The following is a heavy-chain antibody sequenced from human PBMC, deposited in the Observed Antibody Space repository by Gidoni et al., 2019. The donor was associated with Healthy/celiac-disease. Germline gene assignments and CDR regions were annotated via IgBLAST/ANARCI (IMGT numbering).Heavy chain of an antibody. Sequence: QLQLQESGPGLVKPSETLSLTCTVSGGSISSSSYYWGWIRQPPGKGLEWIGSIYYSGSTYYNPSLKSRVTISVDTSKNQFSLKLSSVTAADTAVYYCARRSVATIGSWFDPWGQGTLVTVSS. J-gene: IGHJ5*02. CDR2: IYYSGST. D-gene: IGHD5-12*01. V-gene: IGHV4-39*01. CDR1: GGSISSSSYY. CDR3: ARRSVATIGSWFDP.